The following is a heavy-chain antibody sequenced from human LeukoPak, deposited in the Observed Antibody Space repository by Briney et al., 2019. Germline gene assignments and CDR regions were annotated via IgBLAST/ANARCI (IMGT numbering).Heavy chain of an antibody. V-gene: IGHV3-30*04. CDR2: ISNDGSKK. D-gene: IGHD2-21*01. CDR3: ARDLAYCGGECYSGDAFDI. J-gene: IGHJ3*02. CDR1: GFTFSSYA. Sequence: GGSLRLSCAASGFTFSSYAMHWVRQAPGKRLEWVAVISNDGSKKQYADSVKGRFTISRDNSMNTLYLQMNSLRAEDTDVYYCARDLAYCGGECYSGDAFDIWGQGTMVTVSS.